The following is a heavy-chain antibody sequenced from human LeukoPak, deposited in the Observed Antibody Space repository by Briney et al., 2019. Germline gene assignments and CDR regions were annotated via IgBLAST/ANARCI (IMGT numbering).Heavy chain of an antibody. CDR3: ARTMVRGVTPFDY. CDR2: INHSGST. J-gene: IGHJ4*02. Sequence: SETLSLTCAVYGGSFSGYYWSWIRQPPGKGLEWIGEINHSGSTNYNPSLKSRVTISVDTSKNQFSLKLSSVTAADTAVYYYARTMVRGVTPFDYWGQGTLVTVSS. V-gene: IGHV4-34*01. D-gene: IGHD3-10*01. CDR1: GGSFSGYY.